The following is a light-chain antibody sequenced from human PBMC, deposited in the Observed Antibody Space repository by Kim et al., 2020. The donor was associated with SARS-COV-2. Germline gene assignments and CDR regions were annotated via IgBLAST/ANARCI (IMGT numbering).Light chain of an antibody. V-gene: IGLV3-19*01. Sequence: ALGQTVKSTCQGDSLGTYYVNWYQQKPGQAPVVVIDGRDNRPSGIPDRFSVSRSRNTASLTIAGAQAEDEADYYCNSRDTTDGLFVFGTGTKVTVL. J-gene: IGLJ1*01. CDR2: GRD. CDR3: NSRDTTDGLFV. CDR1: SLGTYY.